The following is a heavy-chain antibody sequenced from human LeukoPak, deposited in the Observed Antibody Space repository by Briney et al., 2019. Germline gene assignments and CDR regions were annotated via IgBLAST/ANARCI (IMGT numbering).Heavy chain of an antibody. D-gene: IGHD6-13*01. CDR2: IYTSGST. J-gene: IGHJ2*01. CDR1: GGSISGYY. V-gene: IGHV4-4*07. Sequence: SETLSLTCSVSGGSISGYYWSWIRQPAGKGLEWIGRIYTSGSTNYNPSLKSRVTMSVDTSKNQFSLKLSSVTAADTAVYYCARDSSSWRDYWYFDLWGRGTLVTVSS. CDR3: ARDSSSWRDYWYFDL.